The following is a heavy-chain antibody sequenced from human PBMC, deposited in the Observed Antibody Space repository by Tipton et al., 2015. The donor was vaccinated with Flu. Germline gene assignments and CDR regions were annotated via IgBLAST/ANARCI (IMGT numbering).Heavy chain of an antibody. D-gene: IGHD3-22*01. CDR3: ARGVIYYDSSGPITDAFDI. J-gene: IGHJ3*02. V-gene: IGHV4-61*02. Sequence: TLSLTCTVSGGSISSGSYYWSWIRQPAGKGLEWIVRIYTSGSTNYNPSLKSRVTISVDTSKNQFSLKLSSVTAADTAVYYCARGVIYYDSSGPITDAFDIWGQGTMVTVSS. CDR2: IYTSGST. CDR1: GGSISSGSYY.